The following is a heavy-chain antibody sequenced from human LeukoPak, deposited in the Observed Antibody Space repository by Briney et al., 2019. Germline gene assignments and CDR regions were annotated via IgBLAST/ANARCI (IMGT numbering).Heavy chain of an antibody. CDR2: MYHSGST. J-gene: IGHJ4*02. Sequence: SETLSLTCTVSGYSISSNYYWGWIRQPPGKGLEWIGSMYHSGSTYYNPSLKSRVTISVDRSKNQFSLKLSSVTAADTAVYYCARVKGGWDYYGSGARHYFDHWGQGTLVTVSS. V-gene: IGHV4-38-2*02. CDR3: ARVKGGWDYYGSGARHYFDH. D-gene: IGHD3-10*01. CDR1: GYSISSNYY.